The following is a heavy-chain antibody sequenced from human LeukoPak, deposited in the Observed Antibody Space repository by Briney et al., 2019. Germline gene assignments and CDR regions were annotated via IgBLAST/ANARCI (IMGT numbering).Heavy chain of an antibody. V-gene: IGHV3-23*01. CDR1: GFTFSSYA. J-gene: IGHJ5*02. Sequence: GGSLRLSCAASGFTFSSYAMSWVRQAPGKGLEWVSAISGSGGSTFYADSVKGRFTISRDNSKNTLYLQMNSLRAEDTAVYYCAKEVRYYYDSSGPRWFDPWGQGTLVTVSS. CDR3: AKEVRYYYDSSGPRWFDP. CDR2: ISGSGGST. D-gene: IGHD3-22*01.